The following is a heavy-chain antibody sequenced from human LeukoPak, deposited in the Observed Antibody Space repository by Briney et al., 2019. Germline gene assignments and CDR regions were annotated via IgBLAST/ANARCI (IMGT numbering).Heavy chain of an antibody. J-gene: IGHJ3*02. CDR2: IYSSGST. Sequence: PSETLSLTCTVSGGSISSSLHYWGWIRQPPGKGLEWIGRIYSSGSTNYNPSLKSRVTISIDTSKNQFSLKLTSVTAADTAVYYCARALRGIVLMVYRDAFDIWGQGTMVTVSS. V-gene: IGHV4-39*07. CDR3: ARALRGIVLMVYRDAFDI. D-gene: IGHD2-8*01. CDR1: GGSISSSLHY.